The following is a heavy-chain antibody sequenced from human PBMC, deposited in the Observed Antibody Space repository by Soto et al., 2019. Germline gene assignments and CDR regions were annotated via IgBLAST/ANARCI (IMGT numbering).Heavy chain of an antibody. CDR1: GGSVSSNW. V-gene: IGHV4-4*02. Sequence: QVQLQESGPGLVKPSETLSLTCTVSGGSVSSNWWSWVRQPPGKGLEWIGEIDHDGGTNYNTSLKSRVSISLDNSKNQVSLEVTSVTAADTALYYCARERTGGFSLGYWGQGTLVTVSS. CDR2: IDHDGGT. D-gene: IGHD3-16*01. CDR3: ARERTGGFSLGY. J-gene: IGHJ4*02.